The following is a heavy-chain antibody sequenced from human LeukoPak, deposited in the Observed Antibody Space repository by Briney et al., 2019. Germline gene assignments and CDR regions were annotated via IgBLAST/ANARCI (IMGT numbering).Heavy chain of an antibody. J-gene: IGHJ4*02. CDR1: GGTFSGYA. V-gene: IGHV1-2*04. Sequence: GASVKVSCKASGGTFSGYAISWVRQAPGQGLEWMGWINPNSGGTNYAQKFQGWVTMTRDTSISTAYMELSRLRSDDTAVYYCARAEVAGPICYSFDYWGQGTLVTVSS. CDR3: ARAEVAGPICYSFDY. D-gene: IGHD6-19*01. CDR2: INPNSGGT.